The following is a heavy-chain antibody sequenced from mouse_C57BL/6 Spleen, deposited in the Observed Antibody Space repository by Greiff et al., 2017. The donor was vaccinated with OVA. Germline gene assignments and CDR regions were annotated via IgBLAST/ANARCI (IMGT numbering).Heavy chain of an antibody. D-gene: IGHD4-1*01. V-gene: IGHV1-55*01. CDR2: IYPGSGST. Sequence: QVHVKQPGAELVKPGASVKMSCKASGYTFTSYWITWVKQRPGQGLEWIGDIYPGSGSTNYNEKFKSKATLTVDTSSSTAYMQLSSLTSEDSAVYYCARSVTGTDYWGQGTTLTVSS. CDR3: ARSVTGTDY. CDR1: GYTFTSYW. J-gene: IGHJ2*01.